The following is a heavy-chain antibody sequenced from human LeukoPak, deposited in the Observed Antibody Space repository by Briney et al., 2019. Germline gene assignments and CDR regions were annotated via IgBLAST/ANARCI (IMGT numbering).Heavy chain of an antibody. J-gene: IGHJ4*02. CDR3: TRLRGRYSSGWYVGPFDY. Sequence: TGGSLRFSCTASGFTFGDYAMSWVRQAPGKGLEWVGFIRSKAYGGTTEYAASVKGRFTISRDDSKSIAYLQMNSLKTEDTAVYYCTRLRGRYSSGWYVGPFDYWGQGTLVTVSS. V-gene: IGHV3-49*04. CDR2: IRSKAYGGTT. D-gene: IGHD6-19*01. CDR1: GFTFGDYA.